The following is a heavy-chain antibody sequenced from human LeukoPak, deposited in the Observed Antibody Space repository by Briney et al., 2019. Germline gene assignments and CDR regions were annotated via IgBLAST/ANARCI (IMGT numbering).Heavy chain of an antibody. CDR2: IDNAGSST. CDR3: ARGGTLTTLPDY. V-gene: IGHV3-74*01. Sequence: GGSLRLSCAASGFTFSNNWMHWVRQAPGKGLVWVSRIDNAGSSTSCADSVKGRFTISRDNAKNTLYLQMDGLRAEDTAVYYCARGGTLTTLPDYWGQGTLVTVSS. D-gene: IGHD4-17*01. CDR1: GFTFSNNW. J-gene: IGHJ4*02.